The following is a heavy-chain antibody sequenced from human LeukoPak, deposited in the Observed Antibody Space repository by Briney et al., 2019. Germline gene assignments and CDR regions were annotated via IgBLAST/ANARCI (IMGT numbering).Heavy chain of an antibody. V-gene: IGHV4-4*07. Sequence: SETLSLTCTVSGGSISSYYWSWIRQPAGKGLEWIGRIYTSGSTNYNPSLKSRVTMSIDTSKNQFSLKLSSVTAADTAVYYCGRDHILRWLDYWGQGTLVTVSS. CDR2: IYTSGST. D-gene: IGHD4-23*01. J-gene: IGHJ4*02. CDR1: GGSISSYY. CDR3: GRDHILRWLDY.